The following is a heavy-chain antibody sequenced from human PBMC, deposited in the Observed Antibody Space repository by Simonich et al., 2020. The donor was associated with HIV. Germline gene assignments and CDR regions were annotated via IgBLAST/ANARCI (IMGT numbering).Heavy chain of an antibody. V-gene: IGHV1-18*01. D-gene: IGHD3-16*01. CDR3: AREDRDYISYFFHY. CDR1: GYTFTSYG. J-gene: IGHJ4*02. Sequence: QVQLVQSGTEVKKPGASVKVSCKASGYTFTSYGISWVRQAPGQGLEGMGWISAYNGNTNYAQMLQGRVTMTSDTSISTAYMELSGLRSDDTAVYYCAREDRDYISYFFHYWGQGTLVTVSS. CDR2: ISAYNGNT.